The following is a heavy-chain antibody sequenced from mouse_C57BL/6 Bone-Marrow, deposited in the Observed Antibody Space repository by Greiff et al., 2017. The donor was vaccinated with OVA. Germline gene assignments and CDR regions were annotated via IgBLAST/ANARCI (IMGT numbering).Heavy chain of an antibody. Sequence: VQLQQSGAELVRPGASVTLSCKASGYTFTDYEMHWVKQTPVHGLEWIGAIDPETGGTAYNQKFKGKAILTADKSSSTAYMELRSLTSEDSAVYYCTREEGGYYVAYWGQGTLVTVSA. CDR1: GYTFTDYE. V-gene: IGHV1-15*01. CDR3: TREEGGYYVAY. D-gene: IGHD2-3*01. CDR2: IDPETGGT. J-gene: IGHJ3*01.